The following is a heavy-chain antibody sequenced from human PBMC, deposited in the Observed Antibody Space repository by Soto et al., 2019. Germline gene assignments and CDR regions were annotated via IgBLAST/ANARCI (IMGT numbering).Heavy chain of an antibody. Sequence: PSETLSLTCTVSSGSTSGYFWSWIRQPPGKEPEWIGYISYRGNTNYNPSLQSRVSISLVTSKNQISLKLDAVTASDTAVYYCARMERSKEGLSVYYFDFWGQGTLVTVSS. D-gene: IGHD1-26*01. CDR2: ISYRGNT. CDR3: ARMERSKEGLSVYYFDF. J-gene: IGHJ4*02. CDR1: SGSTSGYF. V-gene: IGHV4-59*01.